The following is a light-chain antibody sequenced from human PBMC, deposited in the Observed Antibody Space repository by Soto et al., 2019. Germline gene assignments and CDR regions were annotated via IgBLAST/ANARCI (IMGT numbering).Light chain of an antibody. Sequence: EIVLTQSPGTLSLSPGERATLSYRASQYVGSIYLACYQQKPGQAPRLLIYGVSNRATGIPERFSSSGSGPDYSLTISRLEAEDFAVYYCQHYAGPPPWTFGQGTKVAIK. CDR3: QHYAGPPPWT. CDR2: GVS. CDR1: QYVGSIY. J-gene: IGKJ1*01. V-gene: IGKV3-20*01.